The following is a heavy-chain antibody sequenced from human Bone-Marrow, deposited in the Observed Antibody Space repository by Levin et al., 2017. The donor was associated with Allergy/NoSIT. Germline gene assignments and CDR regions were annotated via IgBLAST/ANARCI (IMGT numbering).Heavy chain of an antibody. J-gene: IGHJ4*02. CDR3: AHLCYGTSGYDFDY. V-gene: IGHV2-5*02. CDR2: IFWDDDV. Sequence: SGPTLVKPTQTLTLTCTYAGFSLSTSGAGVGWIRQPPGKALEWLTLIFWDDDVRYRPSLRNRLTITKDASKNQVVLTMTNMDPVDTATYYCAHLCYGTSGYDFDYWGQGTRVTVSS. CDR1: GFSLSTSGAG. D-gene: IGHD3-22*01.